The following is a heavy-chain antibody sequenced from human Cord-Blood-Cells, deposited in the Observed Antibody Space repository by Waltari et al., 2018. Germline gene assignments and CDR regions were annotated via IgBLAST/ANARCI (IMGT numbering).Heavy chain of an antibody. D-gene: IGHD4-17*01. Sequence: EVQLVESGGGLVQPGGSLRLSCAASGFTFSSYWMHWVRQAPGRGLVWVSCINSDGSSTSYEDSVKGRFTSSRDNAKNTLYLQMNSLRAEDTAVYYCARSIRLPTVTTYYYYYGMDVWGQGTTVTVSS. CDR1: GFTFSSYW. CDR2: INSDGSST. CDR3: ARSIRLPTVTTYYYYYGMDV. V-gene: IGHV3-74*01. J-gene: IGHJ6*02.